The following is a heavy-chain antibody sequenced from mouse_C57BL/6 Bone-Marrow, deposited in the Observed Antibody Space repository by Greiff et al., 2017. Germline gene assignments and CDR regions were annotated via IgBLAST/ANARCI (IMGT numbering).Heavy chain of an antibody. CDR2: IDPSDSYT. CDR1: GYTFASYW. Sequence: VQLQQPGAELVMPGASVKLSCKASGYTFASYWMHWVKQRPGQGLEWIGEIDPSDSYTNYNQKFKGKSTLTVDKSSSTAYMQLSSLTSEDSAVYYCARECTTVVAAYYFDYWGQGTTLTVSS. V-gene: IGHV1-69*01. D-gene: IGHD1-1*01. CDR3: ARECTTVVAAYYFDY. J-gene: IGHJ2*01.